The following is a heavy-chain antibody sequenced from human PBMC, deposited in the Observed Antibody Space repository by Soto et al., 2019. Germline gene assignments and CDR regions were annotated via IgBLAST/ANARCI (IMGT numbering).Heavy chain of an antibody. D-gene: IGHD3-3*01. V-gene: IGHV4-59*01. CDR1: GGSISSYY. J-gene: IGHJ5*02. CDR2: IYYSGST. Sequence: PSETLSLTCTVSGGSISSYYWSWIRQPPGKGLEWIGYIYYSGSTNYNPSLKSRVTISVDTSKNQFSLKLSSVTAADTAVYYCARYGVDFLFDPWGQGTLVTVSS. CDR3: ARYGVDFLFDP.